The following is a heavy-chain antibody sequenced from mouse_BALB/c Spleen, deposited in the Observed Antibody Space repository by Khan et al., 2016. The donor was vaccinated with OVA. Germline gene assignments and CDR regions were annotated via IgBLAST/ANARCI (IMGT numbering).Heavy chain of an antibody. Sequence: VQLKQSGPGLVKPSQSLSLICTVTGYSITSDYAWNWIRQFPGNKLEWMGFISYSGNTNYNPYLKSRISITRDTSKNPFFLQLNSVTTEDTATYYCARVYWGDFDYWGQGTTLTVSS. D-gene: IGHD1-1*01. J-gene: IGHJ2*01. CDR1: GYSITSDYA. V-gene: IGHV3-2*02. CDR2: ISYSGNT. CDR3: ARVYWGDFDY.